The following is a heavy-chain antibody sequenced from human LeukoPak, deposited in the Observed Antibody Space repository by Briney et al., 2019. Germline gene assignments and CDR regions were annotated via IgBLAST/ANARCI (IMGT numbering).Heavy chain of an antibody. Sequence: GGSLRLSCAASRLTFSDYYMSWIRQAPGKGLEWVSSISSSGSTIYYADSVKGRFTISRDNAKNSLYLQMNSLRAEDTAVYYCARDYYGSGPAAFDIWGQGTMVTVSS. CDR2: ISSSGSTI. V-gene: IGHV3-11*01. CDR1: RLTFSDYY. D-gene: IGHD3-10*01. J-gene: IGHJ3*02. CDR3: ARDYYGSGPAAFDI.